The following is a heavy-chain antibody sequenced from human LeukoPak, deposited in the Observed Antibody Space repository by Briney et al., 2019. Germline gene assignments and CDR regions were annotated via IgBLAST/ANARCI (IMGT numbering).Heavy chain of an antibody. J-gene: IGHJ4*02. CDR1: GYTFTSYG. D-gene: IGHD3-9*01. V-gene: IGHV1-18*01. CDR2: ISAYNGNT. CDR3: AXXXPLGYDILTGPLDY. Sequence: ASVKVSCKASGYTFTSYGISWVRQAPGQGLEWMGWISAYNGNTNYAQKLQGRVTMTTDTSTSTAYMELRSLRSDDTAVYSCAXXXPLGYDILTGPLDYWGQGTLVTVSS.